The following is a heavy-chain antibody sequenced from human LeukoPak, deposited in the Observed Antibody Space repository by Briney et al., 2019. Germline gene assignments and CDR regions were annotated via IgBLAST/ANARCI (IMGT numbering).Heavy chain of an antibody. CDR1: GFTFRSYF. CDR2: ISDDGGSP. Sequence: GGSLRLSCAASGFTFRSYFMTWVRQAPGKGLEWVSDISDDGGSPYYADFVKGRFTVSRDNSKNMLFLQMNSLRAEDTAVFYCAKRYGDSTGWFFDFWGQGSLVTVSS. J-gene: IGHJ4*02. V-gene: IGHV3-23*01. D-gene: IGHD6-13*01. CDR3: AKRYGDSTGWFFDF.